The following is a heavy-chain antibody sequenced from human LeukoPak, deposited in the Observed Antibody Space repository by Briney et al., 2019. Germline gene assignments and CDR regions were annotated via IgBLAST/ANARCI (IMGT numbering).Heavy chain of an antibody. CDR1: GGSISRYY. V-gene: IGHV4-59*01. J-gene: IGHJ6*02. D-gene: IGHD6-19*01. Sequence: SETLSLTCTVSGGSISRYYWSGIRQPPGKGLEWIGYIYYSGSTNYNPSLKSRVTMSVDTSKNQFSLKLSSVTAADTAVYYCARDELQWLPPYYYYYGMDVWGQGTTVTVSS. CDR2: IYYSGST. CDR3: ARDELQWLPPYYYYYGMDV.